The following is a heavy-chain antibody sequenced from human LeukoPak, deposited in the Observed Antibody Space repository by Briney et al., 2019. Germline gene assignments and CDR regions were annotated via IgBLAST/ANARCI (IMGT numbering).Heavy chain of an antibody. CDR2: ISSSSSCI. V-gene: IGHV3-21*01. D-gene: IGHD6-13*01. CDR3: ARVVSSSWTGEIDY. CDR1: GFTFSSYS. Sequence: PGGSLRLSCAASGFTFSSYSMNWVRQAPGKGLEWVSSISSSSSCIYYADSVKGRFTISRDNAKNSLYLQMNSLRDEDTAVYYCARVVSSSWTGEIDYWGQGTLVTVSS. J-gene: IGHJ4*02.